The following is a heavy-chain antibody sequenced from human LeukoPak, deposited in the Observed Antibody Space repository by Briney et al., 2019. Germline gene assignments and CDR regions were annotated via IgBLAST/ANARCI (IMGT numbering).Heavy chain of an antibody. V-gene: IGHV3-48*04. J-gene: IGHJ5*02. CDR3: VRASYYYDTSGSPRGWFDP. Sequence: PGGSLRLSCAASGFTFSSYNMNWVRQAPGKGLEWVSYISSSGSSIHYADSVKGRFTISRDNAKNSLFLQMNSLRAEDTAVYYCVRASYYYDTSGSPRGWFDPWGQGTLVTVSS. CDR2: ISSSGSSI. D-gene: IGHD3-22*01. CDR1: GFTFSSYN.